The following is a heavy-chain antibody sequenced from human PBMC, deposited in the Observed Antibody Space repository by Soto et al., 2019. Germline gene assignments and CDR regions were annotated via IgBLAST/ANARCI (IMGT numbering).Heavy chain of an antibody. V-gene: IGHV1-18*01. CDR1: GYGFTTYG. J-gene: IGHJ4*02. Sequence: QVHLVQSGAGVKKPGASVKVSCKGSGYGFTTYGITWVRQAPGQGLEWMAWISAHNGNTNYAQKLQGRVTVTRDTSTSTAYMELRSLRSDDTAVYYCASGRYGDYWGQGALVTVSS. CDR2: ISAHNGNT. D-gene: IGHD1-26*01. CDR3: ASGRYGDY.